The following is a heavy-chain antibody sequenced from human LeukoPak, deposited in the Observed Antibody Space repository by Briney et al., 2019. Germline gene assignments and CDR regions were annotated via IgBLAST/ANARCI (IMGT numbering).Heavy chain of an antibody. V-gene: IGHV3-30-3*01. CDR1: GFTFSGYA. CDR3: ARDRYAFDI. CDR2: ISYDGSNK. Sequence: GRSLRLSCAASGFTFSGYAMHWVRQAPGKGLEWVAVISYDGSNKYYADSVKGRFTISRDNSKNTLSLQMNSLRAEDTAVYCCARDRYAFDIWGQGTMVTVSS. J-gene: IGHJ3*02.